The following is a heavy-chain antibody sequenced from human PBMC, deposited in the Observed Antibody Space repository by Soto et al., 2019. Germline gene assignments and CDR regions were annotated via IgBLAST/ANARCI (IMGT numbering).Heavy chain of an antibody. CDR1: GFTLGSSS. CDR3: PRAVHAPLLSTAMPYYMDV. Sequence: EVQLVESGGGLVQPGGSLGLPCAASGFTLGSSSLNWVRQAPGKGREWASLILSSTGVIYYADSVKGRFTISRDNAKNSLYMPMDSLRAEHTAVFYCPRAVHAPLLSTAMPYYMDVWGKGTMVTVSS. D-gene: IGHD2-2*01. CDR2: ILSSTGVI. V-gene: IGHV3-48*01. J-gene: IGHJ6*03.